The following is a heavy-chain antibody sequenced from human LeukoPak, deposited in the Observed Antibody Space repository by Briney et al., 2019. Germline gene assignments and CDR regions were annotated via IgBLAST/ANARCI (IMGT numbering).Heavy chain of an antibody. CDR3: ASSYSGSTYYFDY. CDR1: GGSFSGYY. V-gene: IGHV4-34*01. CDR2: INHSGST. J-gene: IGHJ4*02. D-gene: IGHD1-26*01. Sequence: PSETLSLTCAVYGGSFSGYYWSLIRQPPGKGLEWIGEINHSGSTNYNPSLKSRVTISVDTSKNQFSLKLSSVTAADTAVYYCASSYSGSTYYFDYWGQGTLVTVSS.